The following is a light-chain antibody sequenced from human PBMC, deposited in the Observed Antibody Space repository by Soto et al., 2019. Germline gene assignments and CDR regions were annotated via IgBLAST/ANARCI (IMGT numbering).Light chain of an antibody. J-gene: IGLJ3*02. CDR2: GVS. V-gene: IGLV2-14*01. CDR3: QSYDSTLSGSRV. Sequence: QSVLTQPASVSGSPGQSITISCTGTGSDIGNYNYVSWYQQHPGKAPKLMIYGVSNRPSGVSNRFSGSKSGNAASLTISGLQAEDEADYYCQSYDSTLSGSRVFGGGTKVTVL. CDR1: GSDIGNYNY.